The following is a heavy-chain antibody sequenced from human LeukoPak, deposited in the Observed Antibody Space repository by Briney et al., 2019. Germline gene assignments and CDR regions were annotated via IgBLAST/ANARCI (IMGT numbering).Heavy chain of an antibody. Sequence: SETLSLTCRVSGASINSGSNYWGWLRQPPGKTLEWIGSIYSSGSTYYNPSLKSRVIIMIDTPKNHFFLTLSSVTAADTAVYYCARSDGYGLVGIWGQGTMVTVSS. J-gene: IGHJ3*02. CDR3: ARSDGYGLVGI. V-gene: IGHV4-39*07. D-gene: IGHD5-18*01. CDR2: IYSSGST. CDR1: GASINSGSNY.